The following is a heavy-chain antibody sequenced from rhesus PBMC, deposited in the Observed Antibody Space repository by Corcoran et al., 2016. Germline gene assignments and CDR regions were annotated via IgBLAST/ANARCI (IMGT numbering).Heavy chain of an antibody. D-gene: IGHD4-35*01. CDR1: GFTFSNSW. CDR2: IKGKPDGETA. V-gene: IGHV3-30*02. Sequence: EVQLVESGAALVQPGGSLRLSCAASGFTFSNSWMSWVRQAPGKGLEWVARIKGKPDGETADYAASVKSRFTISRDDSKNTLYLQKNSLKTEDTAVYYCTTGRVTSVTYYFAYWGQGVLVTVSS. CDR3: TTGRVTSVTYYFAY. J-gene: IGHJ4*01.